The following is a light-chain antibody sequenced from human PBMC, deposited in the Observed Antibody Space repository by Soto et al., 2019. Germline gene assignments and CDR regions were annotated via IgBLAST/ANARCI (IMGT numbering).Light chain of an antibody. Sequence: DIQMTQSPSTLSASVGDRVTITCRASQSISSWLAWYQQKPGKAPKLLINKASSLESGVPSRFSGSGSGTEFTLTITSLQPDDFATYYCQQYSSYSFGQGTKVEIK. CDR2: KAS. V-gene: IGKV1-5*03. CDR1: QSISSW. CDR3: QQYSSYS. J-gene: IGKJ1*01.